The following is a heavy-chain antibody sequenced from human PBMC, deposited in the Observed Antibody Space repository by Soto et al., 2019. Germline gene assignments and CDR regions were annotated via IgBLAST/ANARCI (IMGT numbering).Heavy chain of an antibody. CDR1: GGSISSSSYY. V-gene: IGHV4-39*01. Sequence: QLQLQESGPGLVKPSETLSLTCTVSGGSISSSSYYWGWIRQPPGKGLEWIGSIYYSGSTYYNPSLKSRVSISVETSKNQFSLKRSSVTAADTAVYYCARHPGTTVTTRWFDPWGQGTLVAVSS. D-gene: IGHD4-17*01. CDR2: IYYSGST. J-gene: IGHJ5*02. CDR3: ARHPGTTVTTRWFDP.